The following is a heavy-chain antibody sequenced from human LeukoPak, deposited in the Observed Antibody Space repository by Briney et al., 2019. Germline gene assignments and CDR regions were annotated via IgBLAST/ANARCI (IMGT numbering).Heavy chain of an antibody. CDR3: ARDLYDSSGYYGEYNWFDP. CDR1: GYTFTGYY. Sequence: ASVKVSCKASGYTFTGYYMHWVRQAPGQGLEWMGWINPNSGGTNYAQKFQGRVTMTRDTSISTAYMELSRLRSDDTAVYYCARDLYDSSGYYGEYNWFDPWGQGTLVTVSS. V-gene: IGHV1-2*02. D-gene: IGHD3-22*01. J-gene: IGHJ5*02. CDR2: INPNSGGT.